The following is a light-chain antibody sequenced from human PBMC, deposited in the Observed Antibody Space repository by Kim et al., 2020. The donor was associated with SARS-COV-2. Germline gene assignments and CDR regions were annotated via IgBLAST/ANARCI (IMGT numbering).Light chain of an antibody. Sequence: SSELTQDPAVSVALGQTVRITCQGDSLRSYYATWYRQKPREAPVLVIYGRNNRPSGIPDRFSGSTSGNTASLTISGAQAEDEADFYCQSRDSGGKVVFGGGRQLTVL. J-gene: IGLJ2*01. CDR2: GRN. CDR1: SLRSYY. CDR3: QSRDSGGKVV. V-gene: IGLV3-19*01.